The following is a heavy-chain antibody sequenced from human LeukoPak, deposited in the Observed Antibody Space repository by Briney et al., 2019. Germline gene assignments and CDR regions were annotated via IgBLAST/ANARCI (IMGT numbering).Heavy chain of an antibody. V-gene: IGHV4-30-4*08. Sequence: PSETLSLTCTVSGGSISSGDYYWSWIRQPPGKGLEWIGYIYYSGSTYYNPSLKSRVTISVDTSKNQFSLKLSSVTAADTAVYYCARMTTVTIFDYWGQGTLVTVSS. CDR3: ARMTTVTIFDY. CDR1: GGSISSGDYY. D-gene: IGHD4-17*01. J-gene: IGHJ4*02. CDR2: IYYSGST.